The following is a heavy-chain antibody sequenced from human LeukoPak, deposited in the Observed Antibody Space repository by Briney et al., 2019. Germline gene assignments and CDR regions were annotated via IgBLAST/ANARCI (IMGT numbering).Heavy chain of an antibody. Sequence: SQTLSLTCTVSRGSISSGIYYWSWIRQPAGKGLEWIGRMYISGSPNNNASLKGRVTISVDTFKNQFSLKLSSVTAADTAVYYWAGVGGYSYGPHAAFDIWGQGTMVTVSS. J-gene: IGHJ3*02. V-gene: IGHV4-61*02. CDR2: MYISGSP. D-gene: IGHD5-18*01. CDR1: RGSISSGIYY. CDR3: AGVGGYSYGPHAAFDI.